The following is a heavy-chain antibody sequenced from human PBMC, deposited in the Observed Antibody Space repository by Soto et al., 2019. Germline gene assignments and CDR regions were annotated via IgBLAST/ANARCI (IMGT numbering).Heavy chain of an antibody. V-gene: IGHV4-61*01. Sequence: SETLSLTCTVSGGSVSSGSYYWSWIRQPPGKGLEWIGYIYYSGSTNYNPSLKSRVTISVDTSKNQFSLKLSSVTAADTAVYYCARGAPVATMGLYYGMDVWGQGTTVTVSS. CDR2: IYYSGST. J-gene: IGHJ6*02. CDR3: ARGAPVATMGLYYGMDV. D-gene: IGHD5-12*01. CDR1: GGSVSSGSYY.